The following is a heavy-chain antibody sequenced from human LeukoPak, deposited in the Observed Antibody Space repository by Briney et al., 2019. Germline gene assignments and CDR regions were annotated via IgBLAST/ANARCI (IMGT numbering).Heavy chain of an antibody. J-gene: IGHJ4*02. CDR2: ISSSSSYI. Sequence: GGSLRLSCAASGSTFSSYSMNWVRQAPGKGLEWVSSISSSSSYIYYADSVKGRFTISRDNAKNSLYLQMNSLRAEDTAVYYCAREPYYDSSGLGDYFDYWGQGTLVTVSS. D-gene: IGHD3-22*01. CDR1: GSTFSSYS. CDR3: AREPYYDSSGLGDYFDY. V-gene: IGHV3-21*01.